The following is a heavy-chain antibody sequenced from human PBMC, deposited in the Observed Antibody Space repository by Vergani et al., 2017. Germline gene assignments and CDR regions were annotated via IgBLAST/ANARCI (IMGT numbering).Heavy chain of an antibody. D-gene: IGHD2-21*01. CDR2: IFYGGRT. V-gene: IGHV4-39*01. CDR3: ARHISVVRPSSMTAFDY. CDR1: GGSISRSNYY. Sequence: QLQLQESGPGLVKPSETLSLICTVSGGSISRSNYYWGWMRQPPGKGLEWIGTIFYGGRTSYNPSLKSRVTLSLDTSKKQISLHLTSVTAADTAVYYCARHISVVRPSSMTAFDYWGQGTLVTVSS. J-gene: IGHJ4*02.